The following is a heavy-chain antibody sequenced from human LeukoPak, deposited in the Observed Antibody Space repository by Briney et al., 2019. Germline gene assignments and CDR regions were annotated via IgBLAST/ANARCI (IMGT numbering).Heavy chain of an antibody. V-gene: IGHV3-48*03. CDR2: IGSSGSTI. D-gene: IGHD6-19*01. CDR3: ARVGIYSSGCFDY. CDR1: GFTFSTYE. Sequence: GGSLRLSCEASGFTFSTYEMNWVRQTPGKGLEWVSCIGSSGSTIYYADSVKGRFTISRDNGKNSLYLHMNSLRAEDTAVYYCARVGIYSSGCFDYWGQGTLVTVSS. J-gene: IGHJ4*02.